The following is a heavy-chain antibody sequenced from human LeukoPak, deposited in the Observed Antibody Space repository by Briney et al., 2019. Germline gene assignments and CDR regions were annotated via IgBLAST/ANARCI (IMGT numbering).Heavy chain of an antibody. CDR3: ASCSGSYYSSQPHGAFDI. CDR1: GGTFSSYA. J-gene: IGHJ3*02. CDR2: IIPIFGTA. D-gene: IGHD1-26*01. Sequence: GASVKVSCKASGGTFSSYAISWVRQAPGQGLEWMGRIIPIFGTANYAQKFQGRVTITTDESTSTAYMELSSLRSEDTAVYYCASCSGSYYSSQPHGAFDIWGQGTMVTASS. V-gene: IGHV1-69*05.